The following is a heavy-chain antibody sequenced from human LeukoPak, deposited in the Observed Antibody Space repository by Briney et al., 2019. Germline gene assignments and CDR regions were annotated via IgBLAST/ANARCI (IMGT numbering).Heavy chain of an antibody. CDR2: ISENGRAK. J-gene: IGHJ4*02. Sequence: GGSLRLSCAASGFSFSNYWMSWVRQAPGKGLEWVASISENGRAKPYVASVRGRFTISRDNTKNSLYLQMNSLRVEDTAVYYCARGGAAAARKRGIDYWGQGTLVTVSS. CDR1: GFSFSNYW. CDR3: ARGGAAAARKRGIDY. V-gene: IGHV3-7*01. D-gene: IGHD6-13*01.